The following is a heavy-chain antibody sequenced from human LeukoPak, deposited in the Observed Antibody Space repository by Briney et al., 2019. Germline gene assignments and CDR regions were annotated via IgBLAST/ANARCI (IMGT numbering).Heavy chain of an antibody. CDR1: GGSISSSSYY. CDR2: IYYSGST. D-gene: IGHD3-22*01. V-gene: IGHV4-61*05. Sequence: SETLSLTCAVSGGSISSSSYYWGWIRQPPGKGLEWIGYIYYSGSTNYNPSLKSRVTISVDTSKNQFSLKLSSVTAADTAVYYCARGKRQGVVVITRVSGFDPWGQGTLVTVSS. J-gene: IGHJ5*02. CDR3: ARGKRQGVVVITRVSGFDP.